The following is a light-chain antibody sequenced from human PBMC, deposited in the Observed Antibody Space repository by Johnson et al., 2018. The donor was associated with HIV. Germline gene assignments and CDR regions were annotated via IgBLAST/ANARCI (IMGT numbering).Light chain of an antibody. Sequence: QSVLTQPPSVSAAPGQKVTISCSGSSSNIGNNYVSWYQQLPGTAPKLLIYDNNKRPSGIPDQFSGSKSGTSATLGITGLQTVDEADYYCGTWDSSLSAYVFGTGTKVTVL. CDR1: SSNIGNNY. CDR3: GTWDSSLSAYV. CDR2: DNN. V-gene: IGLV1-51*01. J-gene: IGLJ1*01.